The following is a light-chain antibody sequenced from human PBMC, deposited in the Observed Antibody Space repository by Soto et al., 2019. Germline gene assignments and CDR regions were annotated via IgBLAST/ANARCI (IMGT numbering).Light chain of an antibody. CDR1: SSDVGGYNY. V-gene: IGLV2-14*01. CDR2: DVS. CDR3: SSYTSSSPYVV. J-gene: IGLJ2*01. Sequence: QSVLTQPASVSGSPGQSITISCTGTSSDVGGYNYVSWYQQHPGKAPKLMIYDVSNRPSGVSNRFSGSKSGKTASLTISGLQAEDEADYYCSSYTSSSPYVVFGGGTKLTFL.